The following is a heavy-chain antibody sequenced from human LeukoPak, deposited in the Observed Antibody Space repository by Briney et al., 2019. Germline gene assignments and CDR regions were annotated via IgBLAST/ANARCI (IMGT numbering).Heavy chain of an antibody. V-gene: IGHV3-64*01. Sequence: PGGSLRLSCAASGFTFSSYAMHWVRQAPGKGLEYVSAISSNGGSTYYANSVKGRFTISRDNSKNTPYLQMGSLRAEDMAVYYCAREGYSSSWGSNWFDPWGQGTLVTVSS. CDR2: ISSNGGST. CDR1: GFTFSSYA. J-gene: IGHJ5*02. CDR3: AREGYSSSWGSNWFDP. D-gene: IGHD6-13*01.